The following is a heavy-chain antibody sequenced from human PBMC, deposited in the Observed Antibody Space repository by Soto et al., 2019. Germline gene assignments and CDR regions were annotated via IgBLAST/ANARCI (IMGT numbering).Heavy chain of an antibody. D-gene: IGHD2-2*01. CDR2: IHHGGTT. Sequence: SETLSLTCAVSGGSISSSNWWQWVRQPPGKGLEWIGEIHHGGTTNYNPSLKSRVAISVDKSKNQFSLKLNSVTAADTAVYYCARVRQYCSATSCSLDLWGQGTLVTVSS. CDR3: ARVRQYCSATSCSLDL. V-gene: IGHV4-4*02. J-gene: IGHJ5*02. CDR1: GGSISSSNW.